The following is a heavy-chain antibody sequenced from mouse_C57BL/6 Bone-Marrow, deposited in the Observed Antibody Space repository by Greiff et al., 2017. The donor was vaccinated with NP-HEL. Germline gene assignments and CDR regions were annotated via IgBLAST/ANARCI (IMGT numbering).Heavy chain of an antibody. D-gene: IGHD2-14*01. CDR3: LGSLYAMDY. CDR2: SRNKANDYTT. CDR1: GFTFSDFY. J-gene: IGHJ4*01. Sequence: EVKVVESGGGLVQSGRSLRLSCATSGFTFSDFYMEWVRQAPGKGLEWIAASRNKANDYTTEYSASVKGRFSVSRDTSQSILYLQMNALRAEDTAIYYCLGSLYAMDYWGQGTSVTVSS. V-gene: IGHV7-1*01.